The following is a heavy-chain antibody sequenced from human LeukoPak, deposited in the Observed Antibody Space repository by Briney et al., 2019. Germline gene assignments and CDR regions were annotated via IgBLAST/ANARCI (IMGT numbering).Heavy chain of an antibody. CDR1: GFTFSASP. J-gene: IGHJ4*02. CDR2: ISGSGDST. CDR3: AKRRTIAVTGPFDY. Sequence: GGSLKLSCTASGFTFSASPIHWVRQAPGKGLEWVSVISGSGDSTYYADSVKGRFTISRDNSKNTLSLQMNSLRAEDTAVYYCAKRRTIAVTGPFDYWGQGTLVTVSS. V-gene: IGHV3-23*01. D-gene: IGHD6-19*01.